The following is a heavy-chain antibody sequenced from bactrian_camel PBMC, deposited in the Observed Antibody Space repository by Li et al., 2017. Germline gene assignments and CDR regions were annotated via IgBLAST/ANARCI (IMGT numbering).Heavy chain of an antibody. CDR2: ITRQGST. Sequence: VQLVESGGGSVQAGGSLNLSCAASGNTNSIYFMGWFRQAPGKEREGVAAITRQGSTGYADSVKGRFTISTDNAKKTLYLQMNSLKPEDTAIYYCAAGAWTYELTVSAYPYWGQGTQVTVS. D-gene: IGHD1*01. V-gene: IGHV3S53*01. CDR3: AAGAWTYELTVSAYPY. J-gene: IGHJ4*01. CDR1: GNTNSIYF.